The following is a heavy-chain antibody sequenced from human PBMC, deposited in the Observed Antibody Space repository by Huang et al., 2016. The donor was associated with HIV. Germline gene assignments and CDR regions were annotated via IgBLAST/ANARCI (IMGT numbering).Heavy chain of an antibody. CDR3: AKGGSAAAVLDF. CDR1: GFTFSSYG. Sequence: QVQLVASGGGVVQPGRSLRISCAASGFTFSSYGMHWVRQAPGKGLEWVAVISYDAKTKYDAECRKCRFSIARDKSKTTVYLQLNSLRVEDTAVYYCAKGGSAAAVLDFWGQGTLVTVSS. J-gene: IGHJ4*02. D-gene: IGHD6-13*01. V-gene: IGHV3-30*18. CDR2: ISYDAKTK.